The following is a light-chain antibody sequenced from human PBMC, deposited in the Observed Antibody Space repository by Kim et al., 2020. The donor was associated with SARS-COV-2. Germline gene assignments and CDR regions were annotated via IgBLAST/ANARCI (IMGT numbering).Light chain of an antibody. J-gene: IGLJ2*01. V-gene: IGLV2-8*01. CDR1: RSDVGSYNY. Sequence: GQSFTISCTGARSDVGSYNYVSWYQQHPGKAPQLMIYEVSQRPSGVPDRFSGSKSGNTAFLTVSGLQAEDEADYHCGSYAGTNSVLFGGGTQLTVL. CDR3: GSYAGTNSVL. CDR2: EVS.